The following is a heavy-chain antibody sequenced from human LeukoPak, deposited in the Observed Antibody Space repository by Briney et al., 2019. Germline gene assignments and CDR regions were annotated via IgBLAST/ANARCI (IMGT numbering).Heavy chain of an antibody. D-gene: IGHD2-2*01. CDR2: ISGGGGST. V-gene: IGHV3-23*01. Sequence: GGSLRLSCAASGFTFSSYVMNWVRQAPGKGLEWVSVISGGGGSTYYADSVKGRFTISRDNSKNTLFLRMNSLRAEDTAVYYCAKGGYCSSTSCYVSWFDPWGQGTLVTVSS. J-gene: IGHJ5*02. CDR3: AKGGYCSSTSCYVSWFDP. CDR1: GFTFSSYV.